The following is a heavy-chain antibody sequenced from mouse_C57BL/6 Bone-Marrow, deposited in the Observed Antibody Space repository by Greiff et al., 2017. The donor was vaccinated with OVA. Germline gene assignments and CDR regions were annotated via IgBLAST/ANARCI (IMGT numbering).Heavy chain of an antibody. Sequence: DVKLVESGGDLVKPGGSLKLSCAASGFTFSSYGMSWVRQTPDQRLEWVATISSGGSYTYSPDSVKGRFTISRDNAKNTLYLQMSSLKSEDTAMYYCARHPQLAMDYWGQGTSVTVSS. V-gene: IGHV5-6*02. CDR1: GFTFSSYG. CDR3: ARHPQLAMDY. CDR2: ISSGGSYT. J-gene: IGHJ4*01. D-gene: IGHD1-3*01.